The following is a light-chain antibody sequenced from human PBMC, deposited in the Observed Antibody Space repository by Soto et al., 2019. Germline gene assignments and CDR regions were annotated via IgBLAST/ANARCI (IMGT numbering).Light chain of an antibody. CDR2: DAS. V-gene: IGKV3-11*01. CDR3: QQRSIWPPDT. Sequence: EIVLTQSPATLSLSPGDRATLSCRASQSVSSYLAWYQQKPGQAPRLLIYDASNRATGIPARFSGSGSGTDFILTISSLEPEDFAVYYCQQRSIWPPDTFGQGTKLEIK. J-gene: IGKJ2*01. CDR1: QSVSSY.